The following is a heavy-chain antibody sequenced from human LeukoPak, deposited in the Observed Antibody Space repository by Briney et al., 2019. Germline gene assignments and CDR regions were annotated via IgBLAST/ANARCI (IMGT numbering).Heavy chain of an antibody. CDR1: RFTFSSYA. J-gene: IGHJ4*02. V-gene: IGHV3-30-3*01. CDR2: ISYDGSDK. CDR3: AREAEAFDY. Sequence: GGSLRLSCAVSRFTFSSYAMHWVRQAPGKGLEWVALISYDGSDKYYADPVKGRFTISRDNSKNTLYLQMDSLRAEDTAVYYCAREAEAFDYWGQGTLVTVSS. D-gene: IGHD6-25*01.